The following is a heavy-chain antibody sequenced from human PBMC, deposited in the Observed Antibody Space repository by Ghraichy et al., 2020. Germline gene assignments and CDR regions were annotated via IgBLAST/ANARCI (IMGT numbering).Heavy chain of an antibody. D-gene: IGHD1-26*01. J-gene: IGHJ6*02. CDR3: AKRASSGSSGFYAMDV. Sequence: GGSLRLSCAASRFTFSNFAMTWVRQRPGEGLEWVSSISDSGASTYYADYAEGRFTISRDNSDKTLFLQMNSLRGEDTAIYYCAKRASSGSSGFYAMDVWGQGTTVTVS. CDR1: RFTFSNFA. CDR2: ISDSGAST. V-gene: IGHV3-23*01.